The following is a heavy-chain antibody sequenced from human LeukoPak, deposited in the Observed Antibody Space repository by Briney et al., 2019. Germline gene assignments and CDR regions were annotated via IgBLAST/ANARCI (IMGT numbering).Heavy chain of an antibody. CDR2: VDSDGTGT. CDR1: GFTFRAYW. CDR3: ARGVVDHGYDV. V-gene: IGHV3-74*01. Sequence: GGSLRLSCAASGFTFRAYWMHWVRQAPGKGLEWVSRVDSDGTGTIYADAVQGRFTISRDNVKNSVTLQIDSLRVEDTAVYYCARGVVDHGYDVWGQGTMVIVSS. J-gene: IGHJ3*01. D-gene: IGHD2-15*01.